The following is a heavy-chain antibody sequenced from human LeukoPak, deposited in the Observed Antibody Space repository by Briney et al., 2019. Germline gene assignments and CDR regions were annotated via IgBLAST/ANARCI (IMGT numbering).Heavy chain of an antibody. V-gene: IGHV4-39*01. Sequence: PSETLSLTCAVYGGSFSGYYWGWIRQPPGKGLEWIGSIYYSGSTYYNPSLKSRVTISVDTSKNQFSLRVCSVTAADTAVYYCARHLNNCGDDCYIFDYWGQGTLVTVSS. CDR3: ARHLNNCGDDCYIFDY. CDR2: IYYSGST. D-gene: IGHD2-21*01. CDR1: GGSFSGYY. J-gene: IGHJ4*02.